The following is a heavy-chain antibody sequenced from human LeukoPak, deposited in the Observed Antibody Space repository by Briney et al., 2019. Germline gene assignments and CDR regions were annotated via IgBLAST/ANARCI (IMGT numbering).Heavy chain of an antibody. CDR1: GDSVSSDSVA. D-gene: IGHD3-10*01. Sequence: SQTLSLTCVISGDSVSSDSVAWNWIRQSPSRGLEWLGRTYYRSKWYNDYAESVRSRITINPDTSKNQFSLQLKSLTPEDTAVYYCARDMDYYVLENYYNSRWFDPWGQGTPVTVSS. CDR2: TYYRSKWYN. CDR3: ARDMDYYVLENYYNSRWFDP. J-gene: IGHJ5*02. V-gene: IGHV6-1*01.